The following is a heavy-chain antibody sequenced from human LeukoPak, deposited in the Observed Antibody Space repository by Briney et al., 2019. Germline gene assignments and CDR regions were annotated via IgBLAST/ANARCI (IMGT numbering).Heavy chain of an antibody. J-gene: IGHJ4*02. Sequence: SETLSLTCTVSGGSISSYYWSWIRQPPGKGLEWIGYIYYSGSTNYNPSLKSRVTISVDTSKNQFSLKLSSVTAADTAVYYCARDSKQGYDTSGLYYWGQGTLVTVSS. CDR1: GGSISSYY. CDR3: ARDSKQGYDTSGLYY. CDR2: IYYSGST. D-gene: IGHD3-22*01. V-gene: IGHV4-59*12.